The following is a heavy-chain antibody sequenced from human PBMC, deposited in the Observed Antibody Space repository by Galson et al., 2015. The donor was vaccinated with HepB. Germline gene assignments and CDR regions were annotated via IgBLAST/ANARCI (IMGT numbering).Heavy chain of an antibody. CDR2: LSGSGDST. Sequence: SLRLSCAASGFSFSSYAMSWVRQAPGKGLEWVSALSGSGDSTNYADSVKGRFTIFRDNSKNTLYLQMHSLRAEDTAVYYCAKEPGWSMVYAYYFDYWGQGTLVTVSS. CDR1: GFSFSSYA. J-gene: IGHJ4*02. CDR3: AKEPGWSMVYAYYFDY. V-gene: IGHV3-23*01. D-gene: IGHD2-8*01.